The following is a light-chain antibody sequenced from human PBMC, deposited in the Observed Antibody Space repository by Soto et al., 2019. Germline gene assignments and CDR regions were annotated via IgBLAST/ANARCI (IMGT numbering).Light chain of an antibody. Sequence: QSVLAQPPSVSAAPGQKVTISCSGSSSNIGGNSVSWYQQLPVTAPKLLIYDDNKRPSGIPDRFSGSKSGTSATLGITGFQTGDEADYYCGSWDSSLSAYVFGTGTKVNVL. J-gene: IGLJ1*01. CDR2: DDN. V-gene: IGLV1-51*01. CDR1: SSNIGGNS. CDR3: GSWDSSLSAYV.